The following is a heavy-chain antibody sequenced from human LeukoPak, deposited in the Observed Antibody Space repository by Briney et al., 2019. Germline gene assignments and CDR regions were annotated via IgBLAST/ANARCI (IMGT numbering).Heavy chain of an antibody. J-gene: IGHJ4*02. CDR2: IYTSGST. Sequence: SETLSLTCTVSGGSISSYYWSWIRQPAGKGLEWIGRIYTSGSTNYNPSLKSRVTISVDTSKNQFSLKLSSVTAADTAVYYCASPRPYSSGWYYFDYWGQGTLVTVSS. CDR1: GGSISSYY. D-gene: IGHD6-19*01. V-gene: IGHV4-4*07. CDR3: ASPRPYSSGWYYFDY.